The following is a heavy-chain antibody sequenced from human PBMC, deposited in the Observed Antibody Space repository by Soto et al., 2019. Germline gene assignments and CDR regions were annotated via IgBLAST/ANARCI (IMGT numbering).Heavy chain of an antibody. V-gene: IGHV6-1*01. CDR1: GDNVSSNIVA. CDR2: TLYRSKWHE. CDR3: ASEKRTMPGSRGYFDY. Sequence: QVQLQQSGPRLVKPSQTLSLTCAISGDNVSSNIVAWSWIRQSPSRDLEWLGRTLYRSKWHEDYAISIQGRIIIHADPSKSQFSLQLHSVPPEDTALYFCASEKRTMPGSRGYFDYWGQGTLVTVSS. D-gene: IGHD2-2*01. J-gene: IGHJ4*02.